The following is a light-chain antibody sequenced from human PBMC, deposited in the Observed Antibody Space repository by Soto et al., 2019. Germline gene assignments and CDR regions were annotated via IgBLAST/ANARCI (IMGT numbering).Light chain of an antibody. CDR1: SSDVGGHNY. J-gene: IGLJ3*02. V-gene: IGLV2-14*01. CDR3: SSYTNNQRV. Sequence: QSVLTQPASVSGSPGQSITISCTGTSSDVGGHNYVSWYQQHPGKAPKLLIYEVSNRPSGVSYRFSGSKSGNTASLTISGLQAEDEADYYCSSYTNNQRVFGGGTQLTVL. CDR2: EVS.